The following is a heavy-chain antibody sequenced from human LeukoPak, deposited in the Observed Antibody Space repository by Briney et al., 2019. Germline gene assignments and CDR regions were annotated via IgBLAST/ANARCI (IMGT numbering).Heavy chain of an antibody. CDR2: IIPIFGKA. Sequence: ASVKVSCKASGGTFSSYAISWVRQAPGQGLEWMGGIIPIFGKANNAQKFQGRVTITADESTSTAYMELSSLRSEDTAVYYCARMTYYYDSSGYYSPYYYYMDVWGKGTTVTVSS. CDR3: ARMTYYYDSSGYYSPYYYYMDV. J-gene: IGHJ6*03. V-gene: IGHV1-69*13. D-gene: IGHD3-22*01. CDR1: GGTFSSYA.